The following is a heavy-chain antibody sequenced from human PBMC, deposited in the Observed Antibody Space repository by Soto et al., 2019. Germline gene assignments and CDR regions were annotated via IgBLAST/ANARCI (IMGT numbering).Heavy chain of an antibody. CDR1: GFTFSSYV. Sequence: EVQLLESGGGLVQPGGSLRLSCADSGFTFSSYVMGWVRQAPGKGLEWVSTISDSGSATYYADSVKGRFTISRDNSKNTQYLQMDSLRAEDTAVYYCASPGGYSYGYSFAYWGQGTLVSVSS. CDR2: ISDSGSAT. CDR3: ASPGGYSYGYSFAY. D-gene: IGHD5-18*01. J-gene: IGHJ4*02. V-gene: IGHV3-23*01.